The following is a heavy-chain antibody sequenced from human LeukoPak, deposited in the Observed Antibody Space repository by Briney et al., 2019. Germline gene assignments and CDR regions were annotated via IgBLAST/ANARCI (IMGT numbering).Heavy chain of an antibody. J-gene: IGHJ4*02. CDR1: GFTVSSNY. Sequence: GGSLRLSCAASGFTVSSNYMSWVRQAPGKGLEWVSVIYSGGSTYYADSVKGRFTISRDNSKNTLYLQMNSLKTEDTAVYYCTTDQKWLRLALGYWGREPRSPSLQ. CDR3: TTDQKWLRLALGY. CDR2: IYSGGST. V-gene: IGHV3-53*01. D-gene: IGHD5-12*01.